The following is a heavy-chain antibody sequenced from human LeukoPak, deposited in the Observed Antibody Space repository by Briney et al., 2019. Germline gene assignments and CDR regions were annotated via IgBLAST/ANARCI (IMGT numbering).Heavy chain of an antibody. D-gene: IGHD2-8*01. V-gene: IGHV4-34*01. Sequence: SETLSLTCAVYGGSFSGNYWIWIRQPPGKGLEWIGEINDRGNSNYNPSLKSRVTMSVDTSKNQFSLKLSSVTAADTAVYYCARVGVKESYYGMDVWGQGTTVTVSS. CDR1: GGSFSGNY. CDR3: ARVGVKESYYGMDV. CDR2: INDRGNS. J-gene: IGHJ6*02.